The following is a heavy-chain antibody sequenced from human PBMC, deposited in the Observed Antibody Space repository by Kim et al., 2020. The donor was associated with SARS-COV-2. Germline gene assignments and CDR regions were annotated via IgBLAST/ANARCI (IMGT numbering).Heavy chain of an antibody. CDR3: ARVGFYSNFPFDY. J-gene: IGHJ4*02. Sequence: NPLLKDRVNLDVDPSQNQFSLKLSSVTAADTAVYYCARVGFYSNFPFDYWGQGTLVTVSS. D-gene: IGHD4-4*01. V-gene: IGHV4-59*01.